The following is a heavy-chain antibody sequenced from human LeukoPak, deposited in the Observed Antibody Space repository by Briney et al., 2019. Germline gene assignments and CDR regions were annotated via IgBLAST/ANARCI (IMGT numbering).Heavy chain of an antibody. CDR1: GFTFSSYA. Sequence: PGRSLRLSCAASGFTFSSYAMHWVRQAPGKGLEWVAVISYDGSNKYYADSVKGRFTVSRDNSSNTLYLQMNNLRIEDSAVYYCTKAPLMFCTGAFCYPFDSWGQGVLVTVSS. D-gene: IGHD2-8*02. J-gene: IGHJ4*02. V-gene: IGHV3-30*04. CDR3: TKAPLMFCTGAFCYPFDS. CDR2: ISYDGSNK.